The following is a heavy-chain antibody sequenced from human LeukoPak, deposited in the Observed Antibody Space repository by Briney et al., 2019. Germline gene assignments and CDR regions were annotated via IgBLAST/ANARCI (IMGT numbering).Heavy chain of an antibody. D-gene: IGHD3-9*01. CDR3: ARSPYYDILTGPPDY. J-gene: IGHJ4*02. V-gene: IGHV3-7*01. CDR1: GFTFSSYW. Sequence: PGGSLRLSCAASGFTFSSYWMSWVRQAPGKGLEWVANIKQDGSEKYYVVSVKGRFTISRDNSKNTLYLQMNSLRAEDTAVYYCARSPYYDILTGPPDYWGQGTLVTVSS. CDR2: IKQDGSEK.